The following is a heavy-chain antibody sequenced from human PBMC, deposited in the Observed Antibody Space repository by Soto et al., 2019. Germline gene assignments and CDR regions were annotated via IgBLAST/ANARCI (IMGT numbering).Heavy chain of an antibody. CDR3: VTTYGDYAGYYYYYGMDV. CDR2: ISAYNGNT. J-gene: IGHJ6*02. V-gene: IGHV1-18*01. CDR1: GYTFTSYG. D-gene: IGHD4-17*01. Sequence: QVQLVQSGAEVKKPGASVKVSCKASGYTFTSYGISWVRQAPGQGLEWMGWISAYNGNTNYAQKLQGRVTMTTDTSTSTAYMELRSLRSDDTAVYYCVTTYGDYAGYYYYYGMDVWGQGTTVTVSS.